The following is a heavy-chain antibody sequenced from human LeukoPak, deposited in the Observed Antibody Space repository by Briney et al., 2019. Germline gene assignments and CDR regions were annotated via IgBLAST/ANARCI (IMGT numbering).Heavy chain of an antibody. D-gene: IGHD2-15*01. Sequence: GGSLRLSCAASGFTFSSYAMSWVRQAPGKGLEWVSGTSGSGGSTYYAGSVKGRFTISRDNSKNTLYLRMNSLRVEDTAVYYCAKNGGSQCYSHLDSWGQGTLVTVSS. CDR3: AKNGGSQCYSHLDS. CDR1: GFTFSSYA. J-gene: IGHJ4*02. V-gene: IGHV3-23*01. CDR2: TSGSGGST.